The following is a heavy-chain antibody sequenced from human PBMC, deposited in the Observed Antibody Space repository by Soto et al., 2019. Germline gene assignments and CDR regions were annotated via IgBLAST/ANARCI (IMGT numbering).Heavy chain of an antibody. Sequence: ASVKVSCKVSGYTLTELSMHWVRQAPGKGLEWMGGFDPENGNTIYAQKLQGRVTMTTDTSTSTAYMELRSLRSDDTAVYYCARRGLVAAPDAFDIWGQGTMVTVSS. V-gene: IGHV1-24*01. D-gene: IGHD2-15*01. J-gene: IGHJ3*02. CDR1: GYTLTELS. CDR3: ARRGLVAAPDAFDI. CDR2: FDPENGNT.